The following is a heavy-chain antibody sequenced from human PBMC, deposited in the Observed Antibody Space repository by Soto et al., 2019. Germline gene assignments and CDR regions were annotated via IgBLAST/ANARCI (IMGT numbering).Heavy chain of an antibody. D-gene: IGHD1-26*01. CDR1: GYTTINSY. J-gene: IGHJ5*01. V-gene: IGHV4-59*12. Sequence: SGTLSLTCTVSGYTTINSYWSWIRQAPGKGPEWLCYLSYNGGTNHNPSLQGRATMSVDTSQNRFSLNLNSVNAPDTAVYYCARGDTWQRVDLWGQGILVTVSS. CDR2: LSYNGGT. CDR3: ARGDTWQRVDL.